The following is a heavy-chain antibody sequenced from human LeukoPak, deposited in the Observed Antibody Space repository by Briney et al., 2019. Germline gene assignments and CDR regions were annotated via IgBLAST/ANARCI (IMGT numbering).Heavy chain of an antibody. J-gene: IGHJ4*02. CDR2: ISWNSGSI. D-gene: IGHD6-19*01. CDR3: AKVPGGAVAGGAFDY. CDR1: GFTFDDYA. V-gene: IGHV3-9*01. Sequence: GRSLRLSCAASGFTFDDYAMHWVRQAPGKGLEWVSGISWNSGSIGYADSAKGRFTISRDNAKNSLYLQMNSLRAEDTALYYCAKVPGGAVAGGAFDYWGQGTLVTVSS.